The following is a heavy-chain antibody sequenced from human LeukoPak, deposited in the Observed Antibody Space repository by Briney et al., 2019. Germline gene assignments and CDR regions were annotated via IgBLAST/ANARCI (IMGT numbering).Heavy chain of an antibody. CDR1: GFTFRTYW. J-gene: IGHJ4*02. D-gene: IGHD6-6*01. Sequence: GGSLRLSCAASGFTFRTYWMSWVRQAPGRGLEWVASINQGGSETYYVESVKGRFTISRDNAMNSFFLQMNSLRAEDTAVYYCARLIGDRTIYDYWGQGTLVTVSS. CDR2: INQGGSET. CDR3: ARLIGDRTIYDY. V-gene: IGHV3-7*01.